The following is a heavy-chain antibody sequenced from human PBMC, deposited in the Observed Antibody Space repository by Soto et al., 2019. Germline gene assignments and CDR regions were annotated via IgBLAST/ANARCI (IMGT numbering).Heavy chain of an antibody. CDR1: GFTFTTYG. Sequence: QVQLVESGGGVVQPGRSLRLSCAASGFTFTTYGMNWVRQAPGKGLEWVAGISYDGSNKLYADSVRGRFAISRDNSKNTLYLQMNSLRPEDMAVYYCAKDRGYCSSPICFNIADFDYWGQGAPVTVSS. CDR3: AKDRGYCSSPICFNIADFDY. CDR2: ISYDGSNK. V-gene: IGHV3-30*18. J-gene: IGHJ4*02. D-gene: IGHD2-2*01.